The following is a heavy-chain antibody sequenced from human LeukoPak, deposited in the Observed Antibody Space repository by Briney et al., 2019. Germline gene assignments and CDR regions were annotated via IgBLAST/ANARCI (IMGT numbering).Heavy chain of an antibody. CDR1: SYTFTSYG. J-gene: IGHJ6*03. D-gene: IGHD5-12*01. CDR2: ICASNGNT. Sequence: GASVKVSCKSSSYTFTSYGISWVLQAPGQGLEWMGWICASNGNTNYAQKLQGRVTMTTDTSTSTAYMELRSLRSDDTAVYYCARDIVATTKSYYYYYMDVWGKGTTVTVSS. V-gene: IGHV1-18*01. CDR3: ARDIVATTKSYYYYYMDV.